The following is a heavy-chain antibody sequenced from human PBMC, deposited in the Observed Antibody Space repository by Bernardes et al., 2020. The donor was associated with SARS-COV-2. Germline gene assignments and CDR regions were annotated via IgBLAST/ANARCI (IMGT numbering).Heavy chain of an antibody. CDR2: INIDATIT. V-gene: IGHV3-74*01. CDR1: GFTLSSHW. D-gene: IGHD4-17*01. CDR3: TRAGDYRFDL. Sequence: GRSLRLSCAASGFTLSSHWVHWVRQAPGKGLVWVSRINIDATITNYAASVKGRFTISRDNARDTVYLQMNSLRADDTAVYYCTRAGDYRFDLWGHGTLISVSS. J-gene: IGHJ2*01.